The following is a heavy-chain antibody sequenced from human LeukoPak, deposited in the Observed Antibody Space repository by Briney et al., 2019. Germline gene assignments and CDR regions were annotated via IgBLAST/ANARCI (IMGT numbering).Heavy chain of an antibody. CDR1: GFTFSSYA. CDR2: ISDDGSNK. Sequence: GRSLRLSCAASGFTFSSYAMHWVRQAPGKGLEWVAVISDDGSNKYYADSVKGRFTISRDNSKNTLYLQMNSLRAEDTAVYYCAREACSSTSCFVPRENYYYYYGMDVWGQGTTVTVSS. D-gene: IGHD2-2*01. J-gene: IGHJ6*02. V-gene: IGHV3-30-3*01. CDR3: AREACSSTSCFVPRENYYYYYGMDV.